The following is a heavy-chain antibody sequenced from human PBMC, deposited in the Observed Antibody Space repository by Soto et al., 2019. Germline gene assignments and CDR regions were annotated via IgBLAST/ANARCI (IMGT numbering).Heavy chain of an antibody. V-gene: IGHV4-59*01. D-gene: IGHD3-9*01. Sequence: SETLSLTCTVSGGSISSYYCSWIRQPPGKGLEWIGYIYYSGSTNYNPSLKSRVTISVDTSKNQFSLKLSSVTAADTAVYYCAREGDKRYFDYWGQGTLVTVSS. J-gene: IGHJ4*02. CDR1: GGSISSYY. CDR2: IYYSGST. CDR3: AREGDKRYFDY.